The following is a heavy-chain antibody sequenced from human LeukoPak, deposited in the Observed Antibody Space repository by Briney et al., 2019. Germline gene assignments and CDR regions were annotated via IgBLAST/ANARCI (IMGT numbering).Heavy chain of an antibody. CDR1: GFTFTNYA. CDR3: AKVGGSYYQDYYYYYGMDV. Sequence: GGSLRLSCATSGFTFTNYAVSWVRQAPGKGLEWVSGISVSGDSANYADSVKGRFTISRDNSKNTLDLQMNSLRAEDTAVYYCAKVGGSYYQDYYYYYGMDVWGQGTTVTVSS. D-gene: IGHD1-26*01. CDR2: ISVSGDSA. J-gene: IGHJ6*02. V-gene: IGHV3-23*01.